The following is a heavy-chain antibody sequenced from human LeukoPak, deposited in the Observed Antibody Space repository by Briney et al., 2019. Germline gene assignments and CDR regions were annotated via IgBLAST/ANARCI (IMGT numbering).Heavy chain of an antibody. Sequence: SETLSLTCTVSGGSISSYYWSWIRQPPGKGLEWIGYIYYSGSTNYNPSLKSRVTISVDTSKNQLSLKLSSVTAADTAVYYCARSARIAAAGNQFDYWGQGTLVTVSS. CDR1: GGSISSYY. D-gene: IGHD6-13*01. CDR3: ARSARIAAAGNQFDY. V-gene: IGHV4-59*01. J-gene: IGHJ4*02. CDR2: IYYSGST.